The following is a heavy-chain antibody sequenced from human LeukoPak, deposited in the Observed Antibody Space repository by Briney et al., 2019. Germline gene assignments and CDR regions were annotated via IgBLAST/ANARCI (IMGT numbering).Heavy chain of an antibody. CDR1: GYSISSGYY. V-gene: IGHV4-61*01. D-gene: IGHD3-3*01. CDR2: IYYSGST. J-gene: IGHJ3*02. CDR3: ARAPFRITIFGVVMAPFDI. Sequence: PSETLSLTCAVSGYSISSGYYWSWIRQPPGKGLEWIGYIYYSGSTNYNPSLKSRVTISVDTSKNQFSLKLSSVTAADTAVYYCARAPFRITIFGVVMAPFDIWGQGTMVTVSS.